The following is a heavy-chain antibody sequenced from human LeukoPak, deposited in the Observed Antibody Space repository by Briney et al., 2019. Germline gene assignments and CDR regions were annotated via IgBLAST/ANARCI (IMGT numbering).Heavy chain of an antibody. CDR3: ASEYCSGGNCYFDY. CDR1: GYSFATYW. Sequence: GESLQISCKGSGYSFATYWIGWVRQMPGQGVEWMGIIFPGDSDTRYSPSFQGQVTISADKSISTAYLQWSSLKASDTAIYYCASEYCSGGNCYFDYWGQGTLVTVSS. D-gene: IGHD2-15*01. CDR2: IFPGDSDT. V-gene: IGHV5-51*01. J-gene: IGHJ4*02.